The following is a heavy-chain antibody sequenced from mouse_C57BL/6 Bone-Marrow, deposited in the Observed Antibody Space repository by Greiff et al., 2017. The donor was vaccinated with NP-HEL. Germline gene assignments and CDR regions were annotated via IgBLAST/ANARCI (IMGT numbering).Heavy chain of an antibody. CDR2: INPSNGGT. J-gene: IGHJ2*01. CDR1: GYTFTSYW. D-gene: IGHD1-1*01. V-gene: IGHV1-53*01. CDR3: ARGFITTVVANDY. Sequence: QVHVKQPGTELVKPGASVKLSCKASGYTFTSYWMHWVKQRPGQGLEWIGNINPSNGGTNYNEKFKSKATLTVDKSSSTAYMQLSSLTSEDSAVYYCARGFITTVVANDYWGQGTTLTVSS.